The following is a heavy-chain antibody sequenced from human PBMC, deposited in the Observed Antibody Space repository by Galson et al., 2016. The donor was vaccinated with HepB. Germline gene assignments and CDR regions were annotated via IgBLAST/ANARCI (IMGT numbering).Heavy chain of an antibody. CDR1: GLTFSSYA. CDR3: ARMFPLYSSGWYVRGDGWFDA. CDR2: ISGDGRTI. V-gene: IGHV3-11*01. Sequence: SLRLSCAASGLTFSSYAMSWIRQAPGKGLEWVSYISGDGRTINYADSVKGRFTISRDNAKNSLYLHMNSLTGEDMAVYYCARMFPLYSSGWYVRGDGWFDAWGQGTLVTVSS. D-gene: IGHD6-19*01. J-gene: IGHJ5*02.